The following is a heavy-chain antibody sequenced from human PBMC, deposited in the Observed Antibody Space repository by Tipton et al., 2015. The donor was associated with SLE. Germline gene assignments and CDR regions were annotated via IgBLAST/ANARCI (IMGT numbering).Heavy chain of an antibody. CDR2: IYHSGST. CDR3: ARAGGGYYSPFVY. V-gene: IGHV4-39*07. CDR1: GGSISSSSYY. Sequence: TLSLTCTVSGGSISSSSYYWGWIRLPPGKGLEWIGSIYHSGSTYYNPPLKSRVTISVDTSKNQFSLKLSSVTAADTAVYYCARAGGGYYSPFVYWGQGTLVTVSS. D-gene: IGHD3-22*01. J-gene: IGHJ4*02.